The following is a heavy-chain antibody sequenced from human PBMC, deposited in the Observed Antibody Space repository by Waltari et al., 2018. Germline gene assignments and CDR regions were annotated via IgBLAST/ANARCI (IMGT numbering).Heavy chain of an antibody. CDR1: GYTFTGYY. CDR2: INPNRGGT. CDR3: ARDRIVVVPAAIHGAFGY. J-gene: IGHJ4*02. V-gene: IGHV1-2*02. D-gene: IGHD2-2*02. Sequence: QVQLVQSGAEVKKPGASVKVSCKASGYTFTGYYMHWVRQAPGQGLEWMGWINPNRGGTNYAQKFQGRGTMTRDTSISTAYMELSRLRSDDTAVYYCARDRIVVVPAAIHGAFGYWGQGTLVTVSS.